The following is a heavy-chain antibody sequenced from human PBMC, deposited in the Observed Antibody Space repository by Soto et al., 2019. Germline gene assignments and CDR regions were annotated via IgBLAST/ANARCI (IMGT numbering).Heavy chain of an antibody. CDR1: GDSISSSGFF. V-gene: IGHV4-31*03. CDR2: IHYTGST. Sequence: SLTCSVSGDSISSSGFFWSWIRQQPGKALEWIGYIHYTGSTSYNPSLKSRLAISLDASKNQFSLSLSSVTSADTAVYYCARDHRSLGDYYGIDVWGQGTTVTVSS. J-gene: IGHJ6*02. D-gene: IGHD3-10*01. CDR3: ARDHRSLGDYYGIDV.